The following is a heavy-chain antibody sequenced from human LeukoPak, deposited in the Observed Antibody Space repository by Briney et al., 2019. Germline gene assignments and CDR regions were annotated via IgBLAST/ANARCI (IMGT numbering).Heavy chain of an antibody. CDR1: GFTFSDYD. D-gene: IGHD1-1*01. Sequence: PGGSLRLSCAASGFTFSDYDMHWVRQPTGKGLEWGAAIGTAGDTYYTGSVKGRFTISRENAKNSLYLQMNSLRAGDTAVYYCARVAKERVGGVYYFDYWGQGTLVTVSS. J-gene: IGHJ4*02. CDR2: IGTAGDT. CDR3: ARVAKERVGGVYYFDY. V-gene: IGHV3-13*01.